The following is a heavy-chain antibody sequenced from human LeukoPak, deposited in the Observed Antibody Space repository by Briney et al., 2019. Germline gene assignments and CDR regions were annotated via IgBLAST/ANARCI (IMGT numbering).Heavy chain of an antibody. D-gene: IGHD6-6*01. V-gene: IGHV4-4*07. CDR1: GGSISSYY. CDR3: ARHRGSSDYYYYYYYMDV. Sequence: PSETLSLTCTVSGGSISSYYWSWIRQPAGKGLEWIGRIYTSGSTNYNPSLKSRVTISVDTSKNQFSLKLSSVTAADTAVYYCARHRGSSDYYYYYYYMDVWGKGTTVTVSS. J-gene: IGHJ6*03. CDR2: IYTSGST.